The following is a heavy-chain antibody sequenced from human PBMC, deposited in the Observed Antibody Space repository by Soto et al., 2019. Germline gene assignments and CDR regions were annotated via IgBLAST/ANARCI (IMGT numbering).Heavy chain of an antibody. D-gene: IGHD3-10*01. CDR3: ARAYGAGSFDF. CDR2: VNPNTGNT. CDR1: GYTFRSYD. Sequence: QVQLGQSGAEVKKPGASVKVSCTASGYTFRSYDIHWVRQATGQGLEWMGWVNPNTGNTGYAQRFKGRVTRTRDISKSTAYMELSRLTSDDTAIYYCARAYGAGSFDFWGPGPLVSVSS. V-gene: IGHV1-8*01. J-gene: IGHJ5*01.